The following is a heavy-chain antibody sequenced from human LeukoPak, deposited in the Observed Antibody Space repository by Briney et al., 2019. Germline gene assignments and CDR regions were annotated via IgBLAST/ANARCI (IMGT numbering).Heavy chain of an antibody. V-gene: IGHV4-4*07. J-gene: IGHJ4*02. CDR2: IYPSGST. D-gene: IGHD5-12*01. CDR1: GGSTNTYC. Sequence: SETPSLTCTVSGGSTNTYCWSWIRQPAEKGLEWIGRIYPSGSTYYNPSLKSRITISIDKSKNQFSLRLTSVTAADTAVYYCARDRSGYSEYYFDYWGQGSLVTASS. CDR3: ARDRSGYSEYYFDY.